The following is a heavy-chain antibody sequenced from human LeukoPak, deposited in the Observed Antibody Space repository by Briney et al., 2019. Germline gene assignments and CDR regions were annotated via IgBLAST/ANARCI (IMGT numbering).Heavy chain of an antibody. J-gene: IGHJ3*02. D-gene: IGHD5-18*01. CDR2: IYPGDSDT. CDR1: GYSFTSYW. CDR3: ARRLRGMYDAFDI. V-gene: IGHV5-51*01. Sequence: GESLKISCKGSGYSFTSYWIGWVRQMPGKGLEWMGIIYPGDSDTRYSTSFQGQVTISADKSISTAYLQWSSLKASDTAMYYCARRLRGMYDAFDIWGQGTMATVSS.